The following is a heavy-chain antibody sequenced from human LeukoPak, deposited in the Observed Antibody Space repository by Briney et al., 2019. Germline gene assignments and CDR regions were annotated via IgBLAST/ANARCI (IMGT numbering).Heavy chain of an antibody. CDR3: ARDRYHYDILTGYYPNWFDP. CDR2: IIPIFGTA. D-gene: IGHD3-9*01. CDR1: GGTFSSYA. J-gene: IGHJ5*02. Sequence: SVKVSCKASGGTFSSYAISWVRQAPGQGLEWMGGIIPIFGTANYAQKFQGRVTITTDESTSTAYMELSSLRSEDTAVYYCARDRYHYDILTGYYPNWFDPWGQGTLVTVSS. V-gene: IGHV1-69*05.